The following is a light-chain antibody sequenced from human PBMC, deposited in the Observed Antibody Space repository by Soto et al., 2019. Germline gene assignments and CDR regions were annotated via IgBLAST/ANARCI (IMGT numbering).Light chain of an antibody. CDR2: DAS. CDR1: QNIDSY. J-gene: IGKJ1*01. CDR3: QQSYSSPPT. Sequence: DIQMTQSPPALSASVGDRVTITCRASQNIDSYLNWYQQKPGKAPELLIHDASSLQSGVPSRFSGSGSGTDFTLTISSLQPEDLAVYYCQQSYSSPPTFGQGTKVAIK. V-gene: IGKV1-39*01.